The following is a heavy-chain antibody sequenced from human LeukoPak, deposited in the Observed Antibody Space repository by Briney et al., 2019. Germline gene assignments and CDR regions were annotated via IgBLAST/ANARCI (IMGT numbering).Heavy chain of an antibody. D-gene: IGHD1-26*01. Sequence: PGGPLRLSCTASGFTFGDYAMSWFRQAPGKGLEWVGFIRSKAYGGTTEYAASVKGRFTISRDDSKSIAYLQMNSLKTEDTAVYYCTRAIVGAAKFDYWGQGTLVTVSS. V-gene: IGHV3-49*03. CDR2: IRSKAYGGTT. CDR3: TRAIVGAAKFDY. J-gene: IGHJ4*02. CDR1: GFTFGDYA.